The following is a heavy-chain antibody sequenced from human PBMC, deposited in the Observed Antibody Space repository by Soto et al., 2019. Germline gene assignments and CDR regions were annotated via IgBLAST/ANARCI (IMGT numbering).Heavy chain of an antibody. CDR2: IYYSGST. D-gene: IGHD2-15*01. Sequence: QVQLQESGPGLVKPSQTLSLTCTVSGGSISSGDYYWSWIRQPPGKGLEWFGYIYYSGSTYYNPSLKSRVTISVDTSKNQFSLKLSSVTAADTAVYYCARDSGVGYCSGGSCRPFDYWGQGTLVTVSS. V-gene: IGHV4-30-4*01. CDR3: ARDSGVGYCSGGSCRPFDY. CDR1: GGSISSGDYY. J-gene: IGHJ4*02.